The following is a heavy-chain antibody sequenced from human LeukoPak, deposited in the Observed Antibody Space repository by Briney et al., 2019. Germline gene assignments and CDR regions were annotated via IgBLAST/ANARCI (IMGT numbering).Heavy chain of an antibody. CDR2: INHSGST. Sequence: PSETLSLTCAVYGGSFSGYYWSWIRQPPGKGLEWIGEINHSGSTNYNPSLKSRVTISVDTSKNQFSLKLSSMTAADTAVYYCARGRRYSNYLVFDYWGQGTLVTVSS. D-gene: IGHD4-11*01. CDR3: ARGRRYSNYLVFDY. J-gene: IGHJ4*02. V-gene: IGHV4-34*01. CDR1: GGSFSGYY.